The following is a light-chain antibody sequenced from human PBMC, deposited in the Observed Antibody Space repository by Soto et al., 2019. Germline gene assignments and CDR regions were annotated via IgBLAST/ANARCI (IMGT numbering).Light chain of an antibody. CDR1: QNIYYN. J-gene: IGKJ1*01. CDR3: LQYHNLWA. V-gene: IGKV3-15*01. Sequence: ILMTQSPATVSVSPGESATLSCRASQNIYYNVAWYQHRPGQAPRLLIYRASTRAPGVPARFSGRGSGTEFTLTSSSLQPEDFTVYSCLQYHNLWAFGQGTKVDIK. CDR2: RAS.